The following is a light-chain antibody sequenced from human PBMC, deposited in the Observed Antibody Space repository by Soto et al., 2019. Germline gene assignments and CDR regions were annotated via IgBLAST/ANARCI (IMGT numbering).Light chain of an antibody. CDR3: QQYNDYSWT. CDR1: QSISIW. Sequence: EIQMTPSPSTLSASVGDRVAITCRASQSISIWLAWYQQKPGKAPKLLIYKASSLESGVPARFSGSGSGTEFTLTISSLQPDDFATYYCQQYNDYSWTFGQGTKVEIK. J-gene: IGKJ1*01. CDR2: KAS. V-gene: IGKV1-5*03.